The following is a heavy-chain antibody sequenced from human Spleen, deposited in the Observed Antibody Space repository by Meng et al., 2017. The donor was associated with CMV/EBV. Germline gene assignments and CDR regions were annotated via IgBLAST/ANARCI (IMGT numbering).Heavy chain of an antibody. Sequence: ASVKVSCKASGYTFTTFDINWVRQVTGQGLEWMGWMNPNTGDTGFAQKFQGRVTMTRDTSISTAYLELSSLRSDDAAVYYCARDVRGDSDWFDPWGQGTLVTVS. CDR3: ARDVRGDSDWFDP. CDR2: MNPNTGDT. V-gene: IGHV1-8*01. CDR1: GYTFTTFD. D-gene: IGHD3-10*01. J-gene: IGHJ5*02.